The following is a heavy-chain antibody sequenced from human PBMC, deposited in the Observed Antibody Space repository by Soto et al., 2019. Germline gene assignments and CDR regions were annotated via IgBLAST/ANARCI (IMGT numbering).Heavy chain of an antibody. CDR1: GYTFTNHG. CDR3: ARDFYPVAYFFDY. V-gene: IGHV1-18*04. J-gene: IGHJ4*02. CDR2: VSGYNDKT. Sequence: QVQLVQSGPELEKPGASVKVSCKASGYTFTNHGISWVRQAPGQGLEWVGWVSGYNDKTKSAQKFKGRVTMTTDTSTSTAYMELRSLRSDDTAVYYCARDFYPVAYFFDYWGQGTLVTVSS. D-gene: IGHD2-21*01.